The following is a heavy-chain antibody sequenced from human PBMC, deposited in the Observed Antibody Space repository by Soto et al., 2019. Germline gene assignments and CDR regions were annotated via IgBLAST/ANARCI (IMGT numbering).Heavy chain of an antibody. V-gene: IGHV3-74*01. J-gene: IGHJ4*02. Sequence: EVPLVESGGGLVQPGGSLRLSCAASGFTYSTYWMHWVRRVSGEGLVWVSRINTDASSTSYADSVKGRFTISRDNAKNALYLHRSTLRVEDTAVYYCARAQWPHTFDCWGQGTLVTVSS. CDR3: ARAQWPHTFDC. CDR1: GFTYSTYW. CDR2: INTDASST. D-gene: IGHD6-19*01.